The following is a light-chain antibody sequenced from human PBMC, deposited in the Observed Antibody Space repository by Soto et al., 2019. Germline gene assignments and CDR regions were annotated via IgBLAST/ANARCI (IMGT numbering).Light chain of an antibody. CDR1: QTISSW. CDR3: QQCFWHWT. Sequence: DMQMTQSPSTLSGSLGARVTITCRASQTISSWLAWYQQRPGKAPKLLIYKASTLKSGLPSMFSGSGSGTEFTLTISSLQPDDFATYYCQQCFWHWTFGQGTKVDIK. J-gene: IGKJ1*01. V-gene: IGKV1-5*03. CDR2: KAS.